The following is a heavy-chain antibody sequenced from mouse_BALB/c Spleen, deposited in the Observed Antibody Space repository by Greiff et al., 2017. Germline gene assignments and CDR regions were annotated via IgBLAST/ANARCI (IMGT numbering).Heavy chain of an antibody. V-gene: IGHV1S56*01. Sequence: VHLVESGPELVKPGASVRISCKASGYTFTSYYIHWVKQRPGQGLEWIGWIYPGNVNTKYNEKFKGKATLTADKSSSTAYMQLSSLTSEDSAVYFCARAGDGYPWFAYWGQGTLVTVSA. CDR1: GYTFTSYY. CDR2: IYPGNVNT. CDR3: ARAGDGYPWFAY. J-gene: IGHJ3*01. D-gene: IGHD2-3*01.